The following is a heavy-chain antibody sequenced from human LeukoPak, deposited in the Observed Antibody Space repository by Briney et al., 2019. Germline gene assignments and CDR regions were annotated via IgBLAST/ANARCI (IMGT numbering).Heavy chain of an antibody. CDR2: ISYDGSNK. D-gene: IGHD3-3*01. V-gene: IGHV3-30*18. J-gene: IGHJ6*03. CDR1: GFTFSSFG. CDR3: AKNYDFWSGPYYMDV. Sequence: GTSPRLSCAASGFTFSSFGMHWVRQAPGKGLEWVAVISYDGSNKYFADSVKGRFTISRDNSKNTLYLQMNSLRVEDTAIYYCAKNYDFWSGPYYMDVWGKGTTVTVSS.